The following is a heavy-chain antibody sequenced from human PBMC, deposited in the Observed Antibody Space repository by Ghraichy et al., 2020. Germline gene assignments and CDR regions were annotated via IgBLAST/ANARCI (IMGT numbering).Heavy chain of an antibody. V-gene: IGHV3-15*07. Sequence: GESLNISCVVSGLTFSDTWMNWVRQPPGKGLEWVGQIKSIPDGGTVDYAAPAKGRSTISRDDVKNTLYLEMNSLKSEDTAIYYCTTPVGATWGRGTLVTVSS. CDR2: IKSIPDGGTV. J-gene: IGHJ4*02. CDR1: GLTFSDTW. D-gene: IGHD1-26*01. CDR3: TTPVGAT.